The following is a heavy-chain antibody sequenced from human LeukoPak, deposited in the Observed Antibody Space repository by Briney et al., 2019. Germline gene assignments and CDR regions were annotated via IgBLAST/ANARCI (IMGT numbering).Heavy chain of an antibody. Sequence: PSETLSLTCTVSGGSISSYYWSWIRQPAGKGLEWIGRIYTSGTTHYNPSLKSRVTMSVDTSKNQFSLKLTSVTAADTAVYYCARDAAYYYGSGSYRNGIDYWGQGSLVTVSS. CDR3: ARDAAYYYGSGSYRNGIDY. CDR1: GGSISSYY. J-gene: IGHJ4*02. D-gene: IGHD3-10*01. CDR2: IYTSGTT. V-gene: IGHV4-4*07.